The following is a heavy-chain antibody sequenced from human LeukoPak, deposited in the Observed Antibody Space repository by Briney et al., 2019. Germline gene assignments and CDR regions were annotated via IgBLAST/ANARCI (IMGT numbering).Heavy chain of an antibody. V-gene: IGHV3-74*01. Sequence: GGSLRLSCAASGFSFSNYWFHWVRQAPGEGLVWVSRTNEHGTIINYADSVKGRFTISRDNAKNTLYLQMDSLRTEDSALYYCVVDLSGSADYWGQGTLVTVSS. CDR3: VVDLSGSADY. J-gene: IGHJ4*02. CDR2: TNEHGTII. CDR1: GFSFSNYW. D-gene: IGHD3-10*01.